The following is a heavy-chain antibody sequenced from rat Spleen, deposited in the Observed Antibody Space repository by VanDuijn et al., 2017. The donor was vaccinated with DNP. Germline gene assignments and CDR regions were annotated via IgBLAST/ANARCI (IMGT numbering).Heavy chain of an antibody. J-gene: IGHJ1*01. CDR3: ARGSTSIYWYFDF. V-gene: IGHV1-43*01. D-gene: IGHD3-1*01. Sequence: QVQLQQSGAELAKPGSSVKISCKASGYTFTSDYISWIKQTTGQGLEYIGYINTGSGGTNYNEKFKGKATLTVDKSSSTAFMQVSSLTPDDSAVYYCARGSTSIYWYFDFWGPGTMVTVSS. CDR2: INTGSGGT. CDR1: GYTFTSDY.